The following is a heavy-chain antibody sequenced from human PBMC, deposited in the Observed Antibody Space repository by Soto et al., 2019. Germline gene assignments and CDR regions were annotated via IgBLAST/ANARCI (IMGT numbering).Heavy chain of an antibody. V-gene: IGHV4-38-2*02. CDR2: IYHTGNT. Sequence: PSETLSLTCTVSGYSISSGYYWGWLRQPPGKGLEWIGSIYHTGNTYDNPSLKSRVTISVDTSKNQFSLKLSSVTAADTAVYYCGREPYNDFWSGSLPVDYWGQGALVTVSS. CDR1: GYSISSGYY. J-gene: IGHJ4*02. D-gene: IGHD3-3*01. CDR3: GREPYNDFWSGSLPVDY.